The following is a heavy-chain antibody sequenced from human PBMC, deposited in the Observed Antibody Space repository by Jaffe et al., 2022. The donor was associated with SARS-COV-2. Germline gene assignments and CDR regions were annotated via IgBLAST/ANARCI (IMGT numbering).Heavy chain of an antibody. J-gene: IGHJ6*02. V-gene: IGHV4-59*01. Sequence: QVQLQESGPGLVKPSETLSLTCTVSGGSISSYYWSWIRQPPGKGLEWIGYIYYSGSTNYNPSLKSRVTISVDMSKNQFSLKLTSVIAADTAVYYCAGRLHEAMGGIWNYYYGMDVWGQGTTVTVSS. CDR3: AGRLHEAMGGIWNYYYGMDV. D-gene: IGHD4-4*01. CDR2: IYYSGST. CDR1: GGSISSYY.